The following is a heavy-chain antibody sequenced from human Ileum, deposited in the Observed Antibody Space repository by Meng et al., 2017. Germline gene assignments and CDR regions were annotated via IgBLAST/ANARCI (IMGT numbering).Heavy chain of an antibody. J-gene: IGHJ4*02. V-gene: IGHV4-30-4*01. CDR3: ARAPKYCTNAVCSRPLDS. CDR2: IYSNGNT. Sequence: QVQLQESGPRRGKPSQTLALTCPGCGGSISSRDYYWSWVRQSPGKGPEWLGYIYSNGNTYSNPSLRGRLMISIDTSKNQFSLKLSSVTAADTAVYYCARAPKYCTNAVCSRPLDSWGQGTLVTVSS. CDR1: GGSISSRDYY. D-gene: IGHD2-8*01.